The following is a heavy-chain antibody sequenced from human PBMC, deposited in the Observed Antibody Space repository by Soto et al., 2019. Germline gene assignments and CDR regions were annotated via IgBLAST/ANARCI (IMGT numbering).Heavy chain of an antibody. CDR1: GVSISNYC. CDR2: IYYSGST. J-gene: IGHJ6*02. Sequence: PSETLSLTCTVSGVSISNYCWSWIRQSPEKGLEWIGYIYYSGSTNYNPSLKSRVTISVDTSKNEFSLKLSSVTAADTAVYYCASVLPPRRSGRYYYYSGMDVWGQGTTVTVSS. V-gene: IGHV4-59*01. CDR3: ASVLPPRRSGRYYYYSGMDV. D-gene: IGHD6-19*01.